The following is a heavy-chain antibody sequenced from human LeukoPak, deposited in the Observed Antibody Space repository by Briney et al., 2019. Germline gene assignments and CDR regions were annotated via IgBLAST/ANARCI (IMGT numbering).Heavy chain of an antibody. CDR3: SRALVVVPAATRESLDY. V-gene: IGHV1-18*01. Sequence: ASVKVSCKASGYTFTSYGISWVRQAPGQGLEWMGWISAYNGNTNYAQKLQGRVTMTTDTSTSTAYMELRSLRSDDTAVCYCSRALVVVPAATRESLDYWGQGTLVTLSS. D-gene: IGHD2-2*01. CDR2: ISAYNGNT. J-gene: IGHJ4*02. CDR1: GYTFTSYG.